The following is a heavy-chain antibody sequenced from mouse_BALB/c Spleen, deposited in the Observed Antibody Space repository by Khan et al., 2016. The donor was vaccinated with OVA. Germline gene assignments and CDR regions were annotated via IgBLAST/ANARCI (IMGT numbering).Heavy chain of an antibody. CDR2: IDPANGNT. D-gene: IGHD2-14*01. J-gene: IGHJ2*01. V-gene: IGHV14-3*02. CDR1: GFNIKDTY. Sequence: EVQLQQSGTELVKPGASVKLSCTASGFNIKDTYMHWVKQRPEQGLEWIGRIDPANGNTKYDPKFQGKATITADTSSNTAYLQLSILASEDTSVYYCAKGVHYFDYWGQGTTLTVSS. CDR3: AKGVHYFDY.